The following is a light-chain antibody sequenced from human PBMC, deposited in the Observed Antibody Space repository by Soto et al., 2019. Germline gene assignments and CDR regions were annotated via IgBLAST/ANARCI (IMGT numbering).Light chain of an antibody. CDR2: DAS. V-gene: IGKV1-5*01. J-gene: IGKJ1*01. Sequence: DIQMTQSPSTLSASIGDRVTITCRASQTISKWLVWYQQKPGKAPKVLIFDASILASGVPSRFSGSGYGTEFTLTISSLQPDDFATYYCQQYNSYSWTFGQGTKVDIK. CDR1: QTISKW. CDR3: QQYNSYSWT.